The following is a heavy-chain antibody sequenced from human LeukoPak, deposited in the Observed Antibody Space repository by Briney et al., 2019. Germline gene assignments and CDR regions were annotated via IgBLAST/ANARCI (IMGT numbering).Heavy chain of an antibody. CDR1: GFTFSTYW. J-gene: IGHJ4*02. CDR3: ANEPHYDFWSGDGY. V-gene: IGHV3-7*01. Sequence: GGSLRLSCAASGFTFSTYWMSWVRQAPGKGLEWVANIKEDGSEKYYADSVKGRFTISRDNSKNTLYLQMNSLRAEDTAVYYCANEPHYDFWSGDGYWGQGTLVTVSS. CDR2: IKEDGSEK. D-gene: IGHD3-3*01.